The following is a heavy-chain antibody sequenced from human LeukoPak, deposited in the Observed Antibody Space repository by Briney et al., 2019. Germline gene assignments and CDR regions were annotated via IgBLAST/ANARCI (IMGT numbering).Heavy chain of an antibody. CDR3: ARDANSYRYYYYYYMDV. J-gene: IGHJ6*03. Sequence: ASVKVSCKASGYTFSVYYIHWVRQAPGQGLEWMGWMNPNSGGTNYAQKFKGRVTMTRDTSISTAYMELSRLRSDDTAVYYCARDANSYRYYYYYYMDVWGKGTTVTVSS. CDR2: MNPNSGGT. CDR1: GYTFSVYY. D-gene: IGHD1-26*01. V-gene: IGHV1-2*02.